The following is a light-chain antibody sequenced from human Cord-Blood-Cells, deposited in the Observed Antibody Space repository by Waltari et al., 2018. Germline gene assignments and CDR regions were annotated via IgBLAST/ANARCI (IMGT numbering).Light chain of an antibody. CDR1: RSVGSY. J-gene: IGKJ1*01. V-gene: IGKV3-11*01. CDR3: QQRSNWT. Sequence: EIVLTQSPATLSLSPGERATLACGASRSVGSYLAWYQQKPGQAPRLLIYDASNRATGIPARFSGSGSGTDFTLTISSLEPEDFAVYYCQQRSNWTFGQGTKVEIK. CDR2: DAS.